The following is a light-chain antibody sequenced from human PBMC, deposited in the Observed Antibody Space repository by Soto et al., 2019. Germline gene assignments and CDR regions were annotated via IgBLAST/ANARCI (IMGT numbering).Light chain of an antibody. J-gene: IGLJ1*01. CDR3: SSYVTDSTYV. CDR2: EVS. V-gene: IGLV2-14*01. Sequence: QSALTQPASVSGSPGQSITISCTGTSSDVGGYNYVSWYQHHPGKAPKLMIYEVSNRPSGVSYRFSGSKSGNTASLTISGLQAEDEADYYCSSYVTDSTYVFGTGTKVTVL. CDR1: SSDVGGYNY.